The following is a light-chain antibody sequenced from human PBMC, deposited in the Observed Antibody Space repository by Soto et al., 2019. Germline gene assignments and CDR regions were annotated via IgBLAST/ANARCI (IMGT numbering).Light chain of an antibody. J-gene: IGKJ5*01. CDR2: GSS. CDR3: QQYTNWPPIT. Sequence: EIMLTQSPGTLSLSPGERATLSCRAIQSVSSSYLAWYQQKPGQAPRLLIYGSSTRATGVPARFSGSGSGADFTLTISNLQSEDFAVYYCQQYTNWPPITFGQGTRLEIK. V-gene: IGKV3-15*01. CDR1: QSVSSSY.